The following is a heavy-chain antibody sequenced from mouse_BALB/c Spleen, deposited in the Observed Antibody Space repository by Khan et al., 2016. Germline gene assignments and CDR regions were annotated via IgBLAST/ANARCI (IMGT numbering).Heavy chain of an antibody. Sequence: EVELVESGGDLVQPGGSLRLSCATSGFTFTDYYMSWVRQPPGKALEWLGFIRNKANGYTTESSASVKGRFTISRDNYQSILYLQMNTLRAEDSATYYCARDGYYPYAMDYWGQGTSVTVSS. CDR2: IRNKANGYTT. V-gene: IGHV7-3*02. D-gene: IGHD2-3*01. J-gene: IGHJ4*01. CDR3: ARDGYYPYAMDY. CDR1: GFTFTDYY.